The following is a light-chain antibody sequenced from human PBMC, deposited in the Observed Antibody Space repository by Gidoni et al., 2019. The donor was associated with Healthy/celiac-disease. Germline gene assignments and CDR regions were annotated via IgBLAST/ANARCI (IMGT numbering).Light chain of an antibody. CDR2: CAS. V-gene: IGKV3-15*01. CDR1: QSVSSN. Sequence: EIVITQSPATLSVSPGERATLSCRASQSVSSNLAWYQQKPGQAPRLLIYCASTRATGIPARLSGSGSGTEFILIISSLQYADFAVYYCQQYNYWPPWTFGQXTKVEIK. CDR3: QQYNYWPPWT. J-gene: IGKJ1*01.